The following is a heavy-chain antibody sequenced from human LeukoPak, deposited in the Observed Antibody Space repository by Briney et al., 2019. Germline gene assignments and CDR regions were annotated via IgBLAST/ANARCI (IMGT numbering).Heavy chain of an antibody. Sequence: GGSLRLSCAASGFTFSSYAMSWVRQAPGKGLEWVSAISGSGGSTYYADSVKGRFTITRDSSKNTVHLQMNSLRAEDTALYYCARDYYDSSRAFDIWGQGTMVTVSS. D-gene: IGHD3-22*01. CDR2: ISGSGGST. CDR1: GFTFSSYA. J-gene: IGHJ3*02. CDR3: ARDYYDSSRAFDI. V-gene: IGHV3-23*01.